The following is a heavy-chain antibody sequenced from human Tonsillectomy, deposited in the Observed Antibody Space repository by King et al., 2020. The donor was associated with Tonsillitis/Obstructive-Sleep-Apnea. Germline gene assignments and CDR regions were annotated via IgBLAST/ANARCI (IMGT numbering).Heavy chain of an antibody. CDR3: ARDQDYGSGSYFHYYYYMDV. V-gene: IGHV3-53*01. Sequence: QLVQSGGGLIQPGGSLRLSCAASGFTVSSNYMSWFRQAPGKGLELVSVNYSGGSTYYADSVKGRFTISRDNSQNTLYLQMNSLRAEDTAVYYCARDQDYGSGSYFHYYYYMDVWGKGTTVTVSS. CDR2: NYSGGST. J-gene: IGHJ6*03. D-gene: IGHD3-10*01. CDR1: GFTVSSNY.